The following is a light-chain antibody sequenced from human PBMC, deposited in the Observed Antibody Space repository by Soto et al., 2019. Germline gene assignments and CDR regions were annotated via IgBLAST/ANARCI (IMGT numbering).Light chain of an antibody. Sequence: QSALTQPASVSGSPGQSITISCTGTSSDIGDYDYVSWYQQHPGKAPKLMIYEVSDRPSGVSNRFSGSKSGNTASLTISGLQAEDEADYYCSSYKNSNVVFGGGTKLTVL. CDR1: SSDIGDYDY. CDR2: EVS. V-gene: IGLV2-14*01. J-gene: IGLJ3*02. CDR3: SSYKNSNVV.